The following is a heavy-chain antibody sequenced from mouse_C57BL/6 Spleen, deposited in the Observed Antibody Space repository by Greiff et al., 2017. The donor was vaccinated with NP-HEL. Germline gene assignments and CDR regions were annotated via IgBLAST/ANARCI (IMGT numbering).Heavy chain of an antibody. J-gene: IGHJ2*01. Sequence: QVHVKQSGAELVRPGASVKLSCKASGYTFTDYYINWVKQRPGQGLEWIARIYPGSGNTYYNEKFKGKATLTAEKSSSTAYMQLSSLTSEDSAVYFCARGGIDYWGQGTTLTVSS. V-gene: IGHV1-76*01. CDR3: ARGGIDY. CDR2: IYPGSGNT. CDR1: GYTFTDYY.